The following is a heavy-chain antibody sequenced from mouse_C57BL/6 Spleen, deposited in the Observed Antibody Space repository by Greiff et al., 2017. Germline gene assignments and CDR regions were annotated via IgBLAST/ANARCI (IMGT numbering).Heavy chain of an antibody. V-gene: IGHV1-15*01. CDR3: TRLRQGYAMDY. Sequence: QVQLQQSGAELVRPGASVTLSCKASGYTFTDYEMHWVKQTPVHGLEWIGAIDPETGGTAYNQTFKGKAILTADKSSSTAYMELRSLTSEDSAVYYCTRLRQGYAMDYWGQGTSVTVAS. CDR1: GYTFTDYE. CDR2: IDPETGGT. J-gene: IGHJ4*01. D-gene: IGHD2-12*01.